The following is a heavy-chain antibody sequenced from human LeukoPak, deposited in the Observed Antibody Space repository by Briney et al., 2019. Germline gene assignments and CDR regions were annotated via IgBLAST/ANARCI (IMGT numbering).Heavy chain of an antibody. CDR2: IYYSGST. D-gene: IGHD3-22*01. CDR1: GGSFSGYY. CDR3: ASSHYYDSSGLDY. V-gene: IGHV4-59*08. Sequence: SETLSLTCAVYGGSFSGYYWSWIRQPPGKGLEWIGYIYYSGSTNYNPSLKSRVTISVDTSKNQFSLKLSSVTAADTAVYYCASSHYYDSSGLDYWGQGTLVTVSS. J-gene: IGHJ4*02.